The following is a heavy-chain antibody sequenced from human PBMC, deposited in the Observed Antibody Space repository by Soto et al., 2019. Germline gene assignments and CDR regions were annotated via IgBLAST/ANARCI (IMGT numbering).Heavy chain of an antibody. CDR1: GFTFSSYG. V-gene: IGHV3-30*18. J-gene: IGHJ6*02. Sequence: QVQLVESGGGVVQPGRSLRLSCAASGFTFSSYGMHWVRQAPGKGLEWVAVISYDGSNKYYADSVKGRFTISRDNSKNXLYLQMNSLRAEDTAVYYGAKDRAGTARGDYGMDVWGQGTTVTVSS. CDR2: ISYDGSNK. D-gene: IGHD6-25*01. CDR3: AKDRAGTARGDYGMDV.